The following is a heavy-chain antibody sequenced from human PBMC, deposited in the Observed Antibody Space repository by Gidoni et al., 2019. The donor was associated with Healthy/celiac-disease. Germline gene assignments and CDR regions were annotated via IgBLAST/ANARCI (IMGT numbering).Heavy chain of an antibody. J-gene: IGHJ1*01. CDR3: ASLYGSGSYSPEYFQH. Sequence: QLQLQESGPGLVKPSETLSLTCTFSGGSISSSSYYWGWIRQPPGKGLEWIGSIYYSGSTYYNPSLKSRVTISVDTSKNQFSLKLSSVTAADTAVYYCASLYGSGSYSPEYFQHWGQGTLVTVSS. D-gene: IGHD3-10*01. V-gene: IGHV4-39*01. CDR1: GGSISSSSYY. CDR2: IYYSGST.